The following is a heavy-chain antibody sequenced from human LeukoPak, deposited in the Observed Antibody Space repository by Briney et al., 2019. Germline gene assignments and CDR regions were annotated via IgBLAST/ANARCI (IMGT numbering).Heavy chain of an antibody. Sequence: ASVKVSCKASGYTFTAYYMHWVRQAPGQGLEWMGWINPDSGGTNYAQKFQGRVTMTRDTSISTAYMELSRLTSDDTAVYYCARDNIAAAGYYMDVWGKGTTVTVSS. D-gene: IGHD6-13*01. CDR1: GYTFTAYY. J-gene: IGHJ6*03. CDR2: INPDSGGT. CDR3: ARDNIAAAGYYMDV. V-gene: IGHV1-2*02.